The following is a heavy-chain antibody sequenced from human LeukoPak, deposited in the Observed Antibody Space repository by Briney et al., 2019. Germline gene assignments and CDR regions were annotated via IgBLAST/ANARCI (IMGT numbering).Heavy chain of an antibody. CDR1: GGSISNGAYP. CDR2: IYDSGSA. CDR3: ASHGTSASDY. Sequence: PSQTLSLTCTVSGGSISNGAYPWSWIGQHPRKGLEWIGYIYDSGSAYYNPSLKSRLTISVDTSKNQFSLKLYSVTAADTAVYYCASHGTSASDYWGQGTLVTVSS. V-gene: IGHV4-31*03. D-gene: IGHD6-13*01. J-gene: IGHJ4*02.